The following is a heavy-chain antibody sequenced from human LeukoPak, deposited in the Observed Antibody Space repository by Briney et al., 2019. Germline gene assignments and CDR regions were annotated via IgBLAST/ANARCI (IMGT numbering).Heavy chain of an antibody. V-gene: IGHV1-2*02. CDR3: ARGVSSGFDY. J-gene: IGHJ4*02. CDR2: MGPYSGDT. Sequence: APVKVSCKASGYTFTDYNIHWVRQAPGQGLEWMGWMGPYSGDTNYAPKFQGRVTMTRDTSISTAYTEVSSLGFDDAAVYFCARGVSSGFDYWGQGALITVSS. CDR1: GYTFTDYN.